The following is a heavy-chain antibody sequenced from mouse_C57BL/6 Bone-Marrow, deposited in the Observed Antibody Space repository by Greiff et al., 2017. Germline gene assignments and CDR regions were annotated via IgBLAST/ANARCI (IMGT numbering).Heavy chain of an antibody. V-gene: IGHV1-26*01. CDR1: GYTFTDYY. J-gene: IGHJ1*03. CDR2: INPNNGGT. D-gene: IGHD1-1*01. CDR3: ARYFYCWYFDV. Sequence: EVQLQQSGPELVKPGASVKISCKASGYTFTDYYMNWVKQSHGKSLEWIGDINPNNGGTSYNQKFKGKATLTVDKSSSTAYMELRSLTSEDSAVYYCARYFYCWYFDVWGTGTTVTVSS.